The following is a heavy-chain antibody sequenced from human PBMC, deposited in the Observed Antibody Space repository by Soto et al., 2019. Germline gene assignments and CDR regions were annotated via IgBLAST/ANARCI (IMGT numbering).Heavy chain of an antibody. V-gene: IGHV3-11*01. CDR3: ATLTAPTDY. CDR2: ISSDESTV. Sequence: QVQLVESGGGLVKPGGSLRLSCVASGLTFRNYFMNWIRQAPGKGPVWLSYISSDESTVFYADSVKGRFTTSRDNAQNSVYLQMNSLRAEDTAVYYCATLTAPTDYWGQGSLVTVSS. D-gene: IGHD2-21*02. J-gene: IGHJ4*02. CDR1: GLTFRNYF.